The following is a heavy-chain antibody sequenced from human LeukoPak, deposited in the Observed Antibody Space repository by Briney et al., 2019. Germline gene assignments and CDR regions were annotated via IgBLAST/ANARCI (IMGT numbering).Heavy chain of an antibody. V-gene: IGHV4-59*01. J-gene: IGHJ6*02. D-gene: IGHD3-10*01. CDR2: IYYSGST. CDR3: ARDQITMVRGVGHYYYGMDV. Sequence: KTSETLSLTCTVSGGSISSYYWSWIRQPPGKGLEWIGYIYYSGSTNYDPSLKSRVTISVDTSKNQFSLKLSSVTAADTAVYYCARDQITMVRGVGHYYYGMDVWGQGTTVTVSS. CDR1: GGSISSYY.